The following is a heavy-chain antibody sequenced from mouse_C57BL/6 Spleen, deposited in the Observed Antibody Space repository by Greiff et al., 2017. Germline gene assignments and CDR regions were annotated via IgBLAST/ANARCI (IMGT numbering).Heavy chain of an antibody. Sequence: EVKVVESGGGLVQPGGSLKLSCAASGFTFSDYGMAWVRQAPRQGPEWVAFISNLAYSIYYADTVTGRFTISRENAKNTLYLEMSSLRSEDTAMYYCARREEGNYGLGAMDDWGKGTSVTVSS. CDR3: ARREEGNYGLGAMDD. V-gene: IGHV5-15*04. J-gene: IGHJ4*01. CDR2: ISNLAYSI. CDR1: GFTFSDYG. D-gene: IGHD2-1*01.